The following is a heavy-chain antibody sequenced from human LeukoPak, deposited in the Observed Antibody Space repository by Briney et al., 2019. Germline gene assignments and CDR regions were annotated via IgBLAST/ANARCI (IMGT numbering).Heavy chain of an antibody. CDR1: GYTFTNYD. V-gene: IGHV1-8*03. J-gene: IGHJ4*02. CDR3: AREDYYDSGSNDY. Sequence: ASVKVSCKASGYTFTNYDINWVRQATGQGLEWMGWMNPNSGDTAYAQRFQGSVTITRNTSISTAYMELSSLRSEDTAVYYCAREDYYDSGSNDYWGQGTLVTVSS. D-gene: IGHD3-22*01. CDR2: MNPNSGDT.